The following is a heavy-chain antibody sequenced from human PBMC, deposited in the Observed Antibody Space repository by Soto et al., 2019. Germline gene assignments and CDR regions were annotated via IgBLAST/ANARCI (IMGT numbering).Heavy chain of an antibody. Sequence: PGGSLRLSCAASGFTFSSYGMHWVRQAPGKGLEWVAVISYDGSNKYYADSVKGRFTISRDNSKNTLYLQMNSLRAEDTAVYYCAKGDIEEYFDSWGQGPLVSVSS. CDR1: GFTFSSYG. CDR3: AKGDIEEYFDS. V-gene: IGHV3-30*18. J-gene: IGHJ4*02. D-gene: IGHD5-12*01. CDR2: ISYDGSNK.